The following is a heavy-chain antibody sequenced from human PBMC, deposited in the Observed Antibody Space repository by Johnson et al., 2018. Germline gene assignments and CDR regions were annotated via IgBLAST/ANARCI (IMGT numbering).Heavy chain of an antibody. Sequence: VQLVESGGGLIQPGGSLRLSCAASGFTVSSNYMSWVRQAPGKGLEWVSVIYSGGSTYYADSVKGRFTISRDNSKNTLYLQMNSLRAEDTALYHCARQLGYCSSTSCYHAFDIWGQGTMVTVSS. CDR1: GFTVSSNY. D-gene: IGHD2-2*01. J-gene: IGHJ3*02. V-gene: IGHV3-53*01. CDR2: IYSGGST. CDR3: ARQLGYCSSTSCYHAFDI.